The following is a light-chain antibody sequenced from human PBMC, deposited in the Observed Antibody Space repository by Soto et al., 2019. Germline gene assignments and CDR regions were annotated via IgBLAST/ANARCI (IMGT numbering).Light chain of an antibody. J-gene: IGKJ2*01. CDR1: QGISSY. Sequence: AIRMTQSPSSFSASTGDRVTITCRASQGISSYLAWYQQKPGKAPKLLIYTASTLQSGVPSRLRGSGSGTDFTLTISCLQSEDFATYYCQQYYSYPYTFGQGTKLEIK. CDR3: QQYYSYPYT. V-gene: IGKV1-8*01. CDR2: TAS.